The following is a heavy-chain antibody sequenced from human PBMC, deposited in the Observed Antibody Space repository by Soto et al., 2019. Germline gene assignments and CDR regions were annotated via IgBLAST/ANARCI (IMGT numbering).Heavy chain of an antibody. CDR2: IIEDGSQK. Sequence: PGGSLRLSCSGFTFTTYWMSWVRQAPGRGLEWVANIIEDGSQKNYVDSVRGRFTISRDNAKTSLFLQMNRLRAEDTAVYYCARGSTSFDSWGQGTLVTVSS. J-gene: IGHJ4*02. CDR1: GFTFTTYW. D-gene: IGHD2-2*01. V-gene: IGHV3-7*01. CDR3: ARGSTSFDS.